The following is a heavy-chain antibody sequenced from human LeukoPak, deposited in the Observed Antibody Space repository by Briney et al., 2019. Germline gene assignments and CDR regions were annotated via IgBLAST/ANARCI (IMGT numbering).Heavy chain of an antibody. D-gene: IGHD3-9*01. Sequence: GSLRLSCAASGFPFSSYWMTWVRPAPGKGLPWVANIKEDGGESYYVDSVKGRFTISRDNVENSLYLQMNSLRAEDTAVYYCARDKARDDILTGSLFDNWGQGTLVTVSS. CDR2: IKEDGGES. V-gene: IGHV3-7*01. CDR3: ARDKARDDILTGSLFDN. J-gene: IGHJ4*02. CDR1: GFPFSSYW.